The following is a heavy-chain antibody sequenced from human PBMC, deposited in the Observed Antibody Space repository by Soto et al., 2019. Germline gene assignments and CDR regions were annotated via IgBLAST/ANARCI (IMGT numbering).Heavy chain of an antibody. CDR3: ATWHEREHAYDV. J-gene: IGHJ3*01. CDR1: GFTFSSYA. D-gene: IGHD1-1*01. V-gene: IGHV3-23*01. CDR2: ISGSGGST. Sequence: GGSLRLSCAASGFTFSSYAMSWVRQAPGKGLEWVSAISGSGGSTYYADSVKGRFTISRDNSKNTLYLQMNGLRPDDTAVYYCATWHEREHAYDVWGQGTTVTVSS.